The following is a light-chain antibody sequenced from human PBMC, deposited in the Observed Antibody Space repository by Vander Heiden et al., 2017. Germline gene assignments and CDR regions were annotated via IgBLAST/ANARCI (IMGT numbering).Light chain of an antibody. CDR2: AAS. CDR1: QTVSTS. CDR3: LHRSNWLYT. Sequence: EIVLTPSPATLSLSPGARATLPCRASQTVSTSLAWYQQKPGQAPRLLIFAASSRATDIPARFSGSGSGTDFTLTISSLEPEDFAVYYCLHRSNWLYTFGQGTKLEIK. V-gene: IGKV3-11*01. J-gene: IGKJ2*01.